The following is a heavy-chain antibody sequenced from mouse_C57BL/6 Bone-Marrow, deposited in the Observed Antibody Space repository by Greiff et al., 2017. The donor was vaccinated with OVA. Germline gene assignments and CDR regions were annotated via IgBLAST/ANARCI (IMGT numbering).Heavy chain of an antibody. CDR3: ARKSYDGYYVGVY. CDR2: IDPSDSYT. V-gene: IGHV1-59*01. CDR1: GYTFTSYW. D-gene: IGHD2-3*01. Sequence: QVQLQQPGAELVRPGTSVKLSCKASGYTFTSYWMHWVKQRPGQGLEWIGVIDPSDSYTNYNQKFKGKATLTVDTSSSTAYMQLSSLTSEDSAVYYCARKSYDGYYVGVYWGQGTTLTVSS. J-gene: IGHJ2*01.